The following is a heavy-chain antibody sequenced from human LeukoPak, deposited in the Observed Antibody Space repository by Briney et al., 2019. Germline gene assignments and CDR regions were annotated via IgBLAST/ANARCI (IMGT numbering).Heavy chain of an antibody. Sequence: QPSETLSLTCTVSGSSINNYFWSWIRQPPGKGLECIGYIYYSDSTNYNPSLKSRVTVSVDTSKNQFSLKLTSVTAADTAVYYCARDLFTSSWYRWFDPWGQGTLVTVSS. CDR3: ARDLFTSSWYRWFDP. D-gene: IGHD6-13*01. CDR1: GSSINNYF. J-gene: IGHJ5*02. CDR2: IYYSDST. V-gene: IGHV4-4*08.